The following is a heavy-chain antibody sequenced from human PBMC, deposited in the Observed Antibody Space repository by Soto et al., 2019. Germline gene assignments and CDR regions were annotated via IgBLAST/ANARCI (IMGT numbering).Heavy chain of an antibody. J-gene: IGHJ2*01. CDR1: GFTFSSYG. V-gene: IGHV3-33*01. CDR2: IWYDGSNK. CDR3: AREGRYGDYGGDWYFDL. Sequence: QVQLVESGGGVVQPGGSLRLSCAASGFTFSSYGMHWVRQAPGKGLEWVAVIWYDGSNKYYADSVKGRFTISRDNSKNTLYLQMNSLRAEDTAVYYCAREGRYGDYGGDWYFDLWGRGTLVTVSS. D-gene: IGHD4-17*01.